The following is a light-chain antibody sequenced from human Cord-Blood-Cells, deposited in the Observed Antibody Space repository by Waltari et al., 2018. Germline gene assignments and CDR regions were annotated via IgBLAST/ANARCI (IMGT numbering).Light chain of an antibody. CDR2: EGS. CDR3: CSYAGSSNWV. Sequence: QSALTQPASVSGSPGQSITIPCTGTSSDVGSYNLVSWYQQHPGKAPKSMIYEGSKRPSGVSKRFSGSKSGNTASLTISGLQAEDEADYYCCSYAGSSNWVFGGGTKLTVL. J-gene: IGLJ3*02. V-gene: IGLV2-23*01. CDR1: SSDVGSYNL.